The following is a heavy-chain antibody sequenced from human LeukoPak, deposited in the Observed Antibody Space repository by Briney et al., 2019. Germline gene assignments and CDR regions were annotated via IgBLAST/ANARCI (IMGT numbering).Heavy chain of an antibody. V-gene: IGHV3-74*01. CDR2: IKSDGSST. CDR1: GFTFSDYY. J-gene: IGHJ6*03. Sequence: RSGGSLRLSCAASGFTFSDYYMSWIRQAPGKGLEWVSRIKSDGSSTSYADSVKGRFTISRDNAKNTLYLQMNRLRAEDTAVYYCARAHYMDVWGKGTTVTVSS. CDR3: ARAHYMDV.